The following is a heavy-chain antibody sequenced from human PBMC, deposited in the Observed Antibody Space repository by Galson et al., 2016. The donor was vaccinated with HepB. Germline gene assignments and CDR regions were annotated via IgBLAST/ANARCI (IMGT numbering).Heavy chain of an antibody. J-gene: IGHJ4*02. CDR3: AKEDSMIVLGGFVS. CDR1: GFSFNNYA. D-gene: IGHD3-22*01. CDR2: ISGSGGST. Sequence: SLRLSCAASGFSFNNYAMSWVCQAPGKGLEWVSGISGSGGSTYSADSVKGRFTISRDNSKNTLYLQMNRLRAEDTAVYYCAKEDSMIVLGGFVSWGQGTLVTVSS. V-gene: IGHV3-23*01.